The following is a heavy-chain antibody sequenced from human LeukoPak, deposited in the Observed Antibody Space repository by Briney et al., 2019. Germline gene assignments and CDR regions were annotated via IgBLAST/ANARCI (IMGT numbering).Heavy chain of an antibody. CDR3: AIDRTWANYFDY. J-gene: IGHJ4*02. V-gene: IGHV1-2*02. D-gene: IGHD7-27*01. CDR1: GYTFTGYY. CDR2: INPNSGGT. Sequence: ASVKVSCKASGYTFTGYYMHRVRQAPGQGLEWMGWINPNSGGTNYAQKFQGRVTMTRDTSISTAYMELSRLRSDDTAVYYCAIDRTWANYFDYWGQGTLVTVSS.